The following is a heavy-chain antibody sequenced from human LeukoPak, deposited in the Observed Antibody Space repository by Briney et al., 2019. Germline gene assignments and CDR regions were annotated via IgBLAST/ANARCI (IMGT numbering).Heavy chain of an antibody. V-gene: IGHV3-23*01. CDR1: GYTFSNST. Sequence: GGSLRLSCAASGYTFSNSTLTWVRQAPGKGLEWVSSISGSDGSTYYSDSVTGRFSISRDNAKNTLYLQMTSLRTDATAVYYCAKDDYAFCSAYQIDLGGQGPLTTVS. J-gene: IGHJ1*01. D-gene: IGHD3-3*01. CDR3: AKDDYAFCSAYQIDL. CDR2: ISGSDGST.